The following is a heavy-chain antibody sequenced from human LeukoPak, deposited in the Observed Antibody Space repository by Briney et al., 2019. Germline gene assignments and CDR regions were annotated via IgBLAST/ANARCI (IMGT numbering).Heavy chain of an antibody. Sequence: SETLSLTCTVSGGSISSGDYYWSWIRQPPGKGLEWIGYIYYSGSTYYNPSLKSRVIISVDTSKNQFSLKLSSVTAADTAVYYCARDRWFGEPSLDYWGQGTLVTVSS. D-gene: IGHD3-10*01. V-gene: IGHV4-30-4*01. CDR3: ARDRWFGEPSLDY. CDR1: GGSISSGDYY. J-gene: IGHJ4*02. CDR2: IYYSGST.